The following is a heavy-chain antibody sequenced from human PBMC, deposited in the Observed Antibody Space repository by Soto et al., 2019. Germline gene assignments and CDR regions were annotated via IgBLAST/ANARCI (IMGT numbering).Heavy chain of an antibody. D-gene: IGHD3-9*01. V-gene: IGHV3-23*01. Sequence: GGSLRLSCAASGFPFSSYAMSWVRQAPRKGLEWVSAISGSGGSTSYADSVKGRFTISRDNSKNTLFLQMNSLRAEDTALYYCAKLNTAGVATNFILTGLHFDYWGHGTLVTVSS. CDR1: GFPFSSYA. CDR3: AKLNTAGVATNFILTGLHFDY. J-gene: IGHJ4*01. CDR2: ISGSGGST.